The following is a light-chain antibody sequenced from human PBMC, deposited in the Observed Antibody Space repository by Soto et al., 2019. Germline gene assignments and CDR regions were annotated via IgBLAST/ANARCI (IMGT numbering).Light chain of an antibody. CDR3: QQYGSSRTWT. CDR1: QSVSSSY. J-gene: IGKJ1*01. CDR2: GTS. Sequence: EIVLTQSPGTLSLSPGERATLSCRASQSVSSSYLAWYQQKPGQAPRLLIYGTSSRATGIPDRFSGSGSGTDFTLTISRLEPEDFAVYYCQQYGSSRTWTFVQGTKVEIK. V-gene: IGKV3-20*01.